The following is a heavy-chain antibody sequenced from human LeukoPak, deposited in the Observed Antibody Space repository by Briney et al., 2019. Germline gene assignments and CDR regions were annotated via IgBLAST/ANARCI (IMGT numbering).Heavy chain of an antibody. J-gene: IGHJ4*02. Sequence: GASVKVSCKVSGYTLTELSMHWVRQAPGKGLEWMGGFDPEDGETIYAQKFQGRVTMTEDTSTDTAYMELSSLRSEDTAVYYCATPGRGIAAADRKRPPFDYWGQGTLVTVSS. CDR1: GYTLTELS. D-gene: IGHD6-13*01. CDR2: FDPEDGET. V-gene: IGHV1-24*01. CDR3: ATPGRGIAAADRKRPPFDY.